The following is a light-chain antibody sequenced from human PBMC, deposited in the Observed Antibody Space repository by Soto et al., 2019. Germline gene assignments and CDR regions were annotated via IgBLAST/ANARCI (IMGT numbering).Light chain of an antibody. Sequence: DIQMTQSPSTLSASVGYRFTITCRASQSISSWLAWYQQKPGKAPKLLIYDDSSLESGVPSRFSGSGSGTEFTISISSLQPDDFPTYYCQQYNSYPTLGQGTKVDIK. J-gene: IGKJ1*01. CDR1: QSISSW. CDR2: DDS. CDR3: QQYNSYPT. V-gene: IGKV1-5*01.